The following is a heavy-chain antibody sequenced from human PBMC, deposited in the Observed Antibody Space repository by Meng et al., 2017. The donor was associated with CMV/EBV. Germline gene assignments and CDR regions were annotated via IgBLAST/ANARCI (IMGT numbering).Heavy chain of an antibody. Sequence: GESLKISSKGSGYSFTNYWISWVRQMPGKGLEWMGTIDPSDSYTNYSPSFPGHVTISADKSISTAYLQWSSLKASDTAMYYCAVGWYFDFDYWGQGTLVTVSS. CDR1: GYSFTNYW. CDR2: IDPSDSYT. J-gene: IGHJ4*02. CDR3: AVGWYFDFDY. D-gene: IGHD1-14*01. V-gene: IGHV5-10-1*01.